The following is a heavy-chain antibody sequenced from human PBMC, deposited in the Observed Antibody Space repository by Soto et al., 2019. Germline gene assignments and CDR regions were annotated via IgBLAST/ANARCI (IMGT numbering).Heavy chain of an antibody. CDR1: GYSFTSYA. Sequence: ASVKVSCKASGYSFTSYAIHWMRQAPGQRLEWTGWINAGNGNTKVPQKLQGRVTFTRDTSASTVYMDVSSLRSEDTAVYYCARAAYYYESSGYYPGDYWG. D-gene: IGHD3-22*01. J-gene: IGHJ4*01. V-gene: IGHV1-3*01. CDR2: INAGNGNT. CDR3: ARAAYYYESSGYYPGDY.